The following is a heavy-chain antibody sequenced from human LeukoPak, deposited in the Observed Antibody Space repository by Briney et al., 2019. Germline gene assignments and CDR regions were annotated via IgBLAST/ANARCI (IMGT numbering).Heavy chain of an antibody. V-gene: IGHV4-39*07. CDR2: IYYSGST. CDR1: GGSISSSSYY. CDR3: ARDGGSTFGNDY. D-gene: IGHD3-10*02. Sequence: SETLSLTCTVSGGSISSSSYYWGWIRQPPGKGLEWIGSIYYSGSTYYNPSLKSRVTISVDTSKNQFSLKLSSVTAADTAVYYCARDGGSTFGNDYWGQGTLVTVSS. J-gene: IGHJ4*02.